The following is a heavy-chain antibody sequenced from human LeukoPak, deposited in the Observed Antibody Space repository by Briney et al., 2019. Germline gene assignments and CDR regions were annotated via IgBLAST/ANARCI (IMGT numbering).Heavy chain of an antibody. D-gene: IGHD3-9*01. CDR2: SHYSGTT. Sequence: SETLSLTCTVSGVSIFSYYWNWIRQPPGQGLEWIGYSHYSGTTNYNPSLKSRVSISIDTSKSQFSLKLTSATAADTAIYYCATGRSIRYFDYWGQGTLLSVSS. CDR1: GVSIFSYY. J-gene: IGHJ4*02. CDR3: ATGRSIRYFDY. V-gene: IGHV4-59*08.